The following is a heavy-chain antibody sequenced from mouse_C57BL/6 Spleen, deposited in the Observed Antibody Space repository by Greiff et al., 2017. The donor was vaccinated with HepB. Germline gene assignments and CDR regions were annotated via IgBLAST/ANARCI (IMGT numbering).Heavy chain of an antibody. Sequence: EVQLVESGGGLVKPGGSLKLSCAASGFTFSSYAMSWVRQTPEKRLEWVATISDGGSYTYYPDNVKGRFTISRDNAKNNLYLQMSHLKSEETAMYYCARFTTVIDYWGQGTTLTVSS. J-gene: IGHJ2*01. CDR1: GFTFSSYA. CDR3: ARFTTVIDY. D-gene: IGHD1-1*01. CDR2: ISDGGSYT. V-gene: IGHV5-4*01.